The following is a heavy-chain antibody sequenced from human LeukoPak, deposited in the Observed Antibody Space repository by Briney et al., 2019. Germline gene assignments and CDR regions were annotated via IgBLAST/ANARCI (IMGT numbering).Heavy chain of an antibody. V-gene: IGHV3-23*01. D-gene: IGHD3-22*01. CDR1: GVTFSSYA. J-gene: IGHJ4*02. Sequence: GGSLRLSCAASGVTFSSYAMSWVRQAPGKGLEWVSAISGTGGRTYFADSVKGRFTISRGNSKNTLYLQMNSLRAEDTAVYYCAKDMRYDSSGYFDYWGQGTLVTVSS. CDR3: AKDMRYDSSGYFDY. CDR2: ISGTGGRT.